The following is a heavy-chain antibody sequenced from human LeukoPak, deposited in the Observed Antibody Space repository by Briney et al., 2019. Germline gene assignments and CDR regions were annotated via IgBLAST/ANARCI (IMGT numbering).Heavy chain of an antibody. CDR3: ARDRISAPDDFDY. V-gene: IGHV1-2*02. Sequence: ASVKVSCKASGYTFSDFYIHWVRQAPGQGLEWMGWVNPNTGNTNFAQNFQARVTMTRDTSINTAYVEVSRQRSDDTAIYYCARDRISAPDDFDYWGQGTPVTVSS. CDR2: VNPNTGNT. J-gene: IGHJ4*02. CDR1: GYTFSDFY. D-gene: IGHD6-13*01.